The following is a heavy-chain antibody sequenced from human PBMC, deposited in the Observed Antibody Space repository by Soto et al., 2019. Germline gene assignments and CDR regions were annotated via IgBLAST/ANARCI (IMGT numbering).Heavy chain of an antibody. Sequence: QVQLVQSGAEVKKPGSSVKVSCKASGGTFSSYAISWVRQAPGQGLEWMGGIIPIVGTANYAQKFQGRVTITADESTSTAYMELSSLRSEDTAVYYCARDLRPCSGGSCYSRYFQHWGQGTLVTVSS. CDR2: IIPIVGTA. D-gene: IGHD2-15*01. CDR1: GGTFSSYA. CDR3: ARDLRPCSGGSCYSRYFQH. J-gene: IGHJ1*01. V-gene: IGHV1-69*01.